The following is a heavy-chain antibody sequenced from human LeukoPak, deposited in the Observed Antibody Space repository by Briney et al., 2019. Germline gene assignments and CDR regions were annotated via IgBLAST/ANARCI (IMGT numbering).Heavy chain of an antibody. CDR3: AKDYYDRSGYFQFDY. J-gene: IGHJ4*02. D-gene: IGHD3-22*01. CDR1: GFTFSSYG. Sequence: GRSLRLSCAASGFTFSSYGMHWVRQAPGKGLEWVAVISYDGSNKYYADSVKGRFTISRDNSKNTLYLQMNSLRAEDTAVYYCAKDYYDRSGYFQFDYWGQGTLVTVSS. CDR2: ISYDGSNK. V-gene: IGHV3-30*18.